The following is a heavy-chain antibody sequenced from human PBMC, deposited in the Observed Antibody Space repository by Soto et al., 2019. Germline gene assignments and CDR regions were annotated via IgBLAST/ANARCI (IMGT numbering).Heavy chain of an antibody. J-gene: IGHJ4*02. CDR1: GYTFTSYG. V-gene: IGHV1-18*01. Sequence: GASVKVSCKASGYTFTSYGISWVRQAPGQGLEWMGWISAYNGNTNYAQKLQGRVTMTTDTSTSTAYMELRGLRSDDTAVYYCARVRSNYDFWSGSRPIDYWGQGTLVTVSS. D-gene: IGHD3-3*01. CDR2: ISAYNGNT. CDR3: ARVRSNYDFWSGSRPIDY.